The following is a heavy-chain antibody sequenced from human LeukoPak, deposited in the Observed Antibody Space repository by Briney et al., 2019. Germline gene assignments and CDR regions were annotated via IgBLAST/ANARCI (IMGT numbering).Heavy chain of an antibody. V-gene: IGHV4-39*07. CDR2: IYYSGST. CDR3: ARAVVVRNRRYYYYYYMDV. J-gene: IGHJ6*03. Sequence: SETLPLTCTVSGGSISSNTYYLCWIRQPPWKGLEWIGSIYYSGSTYYNPSLKSRVTISVDTSKNQFSLKLSSVTAADTAVYYCARAVVVRNRRYYYYYYMDVWGKGTTVIVSS. D-gene: IGHD2-15*01. CDR1: GGSISSNTYY.